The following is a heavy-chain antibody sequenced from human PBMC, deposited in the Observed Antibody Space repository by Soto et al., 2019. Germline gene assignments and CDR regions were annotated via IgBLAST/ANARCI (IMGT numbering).Heavy chain of an antibody. J-gene: IGHJ4*02. Sequence: ESGGGLVQPGRSLRLSCAASGFTFDDYAMHWVRQAPGKGLEWVSGISWNSGSIGYADSVKGRFTISRDNAKNSLYLQMNSLRAEDTALYYCAKDSSSWYVDYWGQGTLVTVSS. V-gene: IGHV3-9*01. CDR3: AKDSSSWYVDY. CDR2: ISWNSGSI. CDR1: GFTFDDYA. D-gene: IGHD6-13*01.